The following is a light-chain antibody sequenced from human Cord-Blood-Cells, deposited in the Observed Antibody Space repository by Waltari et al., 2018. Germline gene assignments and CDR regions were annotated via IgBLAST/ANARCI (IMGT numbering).Light chain of an antibody. Sequence: DHEMTQSPSTLSESVGERVTITCRASQSISSCLGWYQQKPGKAPKLLIYKASSLESGVPSRFSGSGSGTEFTLTISSLQPDDFATYYCQQYNSYLLTFGGGTKVEIK. V-gene: IGKV1-5*03. J-gene: IGKJ4*01. CDR1: QSISSC. CDR2: KAS. CDR3: QQYNSYLLT.